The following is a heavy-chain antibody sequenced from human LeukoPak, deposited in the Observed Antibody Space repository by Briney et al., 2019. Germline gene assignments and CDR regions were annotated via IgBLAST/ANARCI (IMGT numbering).Heavy chain of an antibody. J-gene: IGHJ5*02. CDR1: GGSISSYY. Sequence: SETLSLTCTVSGGSISSYYWSWIRQPPGKGLEWIGYIYTSGSTNYNPSLKGRVTISVDTSKNQFSLKLSSVTAADTAVYYCARHQVPDDWNYALWTNWFDPWGQGTLVTVSS. CDR2: IYTSGST. V-gene: IGHV4-4*09. D-gene: IGHD1-7*01. CDR3: ARHQVPDDWNYALWTNWFDP.